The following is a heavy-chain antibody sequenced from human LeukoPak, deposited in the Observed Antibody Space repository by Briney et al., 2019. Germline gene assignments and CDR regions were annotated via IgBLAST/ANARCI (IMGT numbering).Heavy chain of an antibody. CDR1: GYTFSNYG. Sequence: ASVKVSCKASGYTFSNYGISWVRQAPGQGLEWMGWISVYGGNTKYAQRFQGRVTMTTDTSMGTAYMELRSLRSDDTAVYYCARGPYYYDSSGHTNYYFDYWGQGTLVTVSS. V-gene: IGHV1-18*01. CDR3: ARGPYYYDSSGHTNYYFDY. D-gene: IGHD3-22*01. CDR2: ISVYGGNT. J-gene: IGHJ4*02.